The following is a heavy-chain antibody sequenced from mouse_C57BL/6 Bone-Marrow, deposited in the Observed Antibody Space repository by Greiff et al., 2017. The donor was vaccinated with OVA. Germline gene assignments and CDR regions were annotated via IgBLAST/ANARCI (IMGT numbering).Heavy chain of an antibody. CDR2: IDPSDSYT. D-gene: IGHD1-1*01. CDR1: GYTFTSYW. Sequence: VQLQQPGAELVRPGTSVKLSCKASGYTFTSYWMHWVKQRPGQGLEWIGVIDPSDSYTNYNQKFKGKATLTVDTSSSTAYMQLSSLISEDSAVYYCAIYYGSSYNYWGQGTTLTVSS. J-gene: IGHJ2*01. CDR3: AIYYGSSYNY. V-gene: IGHV1-59*01.